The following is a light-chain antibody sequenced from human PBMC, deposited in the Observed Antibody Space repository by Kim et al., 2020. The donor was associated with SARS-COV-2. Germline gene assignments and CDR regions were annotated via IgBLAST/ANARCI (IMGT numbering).Light chain of an antibody. V-gene: IGKV1-12*01. CDR3: QQGNTFPLT. J-gene: IGKJ4*01. CDR2: AAS. Sequence: ASVGDRVNISCRASQDVKNCVAWYQHIPGKAPKLLIYAASNLQSGVPSRFSGSASGTDFSLIISNLQPEDFATYYCQQGNTFPLTFGGGTKVDIK. CDR1: QDVKNC.